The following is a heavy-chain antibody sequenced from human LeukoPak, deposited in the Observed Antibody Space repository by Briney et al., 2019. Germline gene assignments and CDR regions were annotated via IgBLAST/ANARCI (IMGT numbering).Heavy chain of an antibody. CDR3: ARVVVGATTPRYYYYYYMDV. D-gene: IGHD1-26*01. Sequence: SETLSLTCTVSGGSISSYYWSWIRQPPGKGLEWIGYIYNSGTTNYNPSLKSRVTISVDTSKNQFSLKLSSVTAADTAVYYCARVVVGATTPRYYYYYYMDVWGKGTTVTVSS. V-gene: IGHV4-59*08. CDR1: GGSISSYY. CDR2: IYNSGTT. J-gene: IGHJ6*03.